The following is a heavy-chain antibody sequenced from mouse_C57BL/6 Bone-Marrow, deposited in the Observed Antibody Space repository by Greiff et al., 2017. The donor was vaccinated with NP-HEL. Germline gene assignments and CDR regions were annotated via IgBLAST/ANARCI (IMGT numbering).Heavy chain of an antibody. V-gene: IGHV1-26*01. Sequence: EVQLQQSGPELVKPGASVKISCKASGYTFTDYYMNWVKQSHGKSLEWIGDINPNNGGTSYNQKFKGKATLTVDKSSSTDYMELRSLTSEDSAVYYCARRYYGHWGQGTTLTVSS. CDR3: ARRYYGH. CDR1: GYTFTDYY. J-gene: IGHJ2*01. CDR2: INPNNGGT. D-gene: IGHD1-1*01.